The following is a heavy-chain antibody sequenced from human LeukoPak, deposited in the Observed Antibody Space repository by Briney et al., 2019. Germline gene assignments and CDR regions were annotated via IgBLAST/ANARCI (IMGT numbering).Heavy chain of an antibody. CDR1: GGSISSYY. CDR3: ARTVAGPGNNYFDY. CDR2: IYYSGST. Sequence: PSETLSLTCTVSGGSISSYYWSWIRQPPGKGLEWIGYIYYSGSTNYNPSLKSRVTISADTSKNQFSLKLSSVTAADTAVYYCARTVAGPGNNYFDYWGQGTLVTVSS. J-gene: IGHJ4*02. D-gene: IGHD6-19*01. V-gene: IGHV4-59*01.